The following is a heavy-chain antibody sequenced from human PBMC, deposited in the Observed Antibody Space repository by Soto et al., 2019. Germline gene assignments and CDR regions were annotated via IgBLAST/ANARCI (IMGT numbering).Heavy chain of an antibody. V-gene: IGHV3-49*03. CDR1: GFTIGYYA. D-gene: IGHD3-10*01. Sequence: GGSMILPYTASGFTIGYYAMSRFSKKQGKGLEWVGFIRSKAYGGTTEYAASVKGRFTISRDDSKSIAYLQMNSLKTEDTAVYYCHLWFGELLPTHDYWGQGTLVTVSS. CDR3: HLWFGELLPTHDY. J-gene: IGHJ4*02. CDR2: IRSKAYGGTT.